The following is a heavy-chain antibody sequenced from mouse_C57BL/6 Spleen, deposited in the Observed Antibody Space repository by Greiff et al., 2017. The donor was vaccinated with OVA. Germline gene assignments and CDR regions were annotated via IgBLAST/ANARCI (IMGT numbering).Heavy chain of an antibody. J-gene: IGHJ2*01. Sequence: VNVVESGAELVRPGASVTLSCKASGYTFTDYEMHWVKQTPVHGLEWIGAIDPETGGTAYNQKFKGKAILTADKSSSTAYMELRSLTAEDSAVYYCTRQDYFDYWGQGTTLTVSS. CDR3: TRQDYFDY. V-gene: IGHV1-15*01. CDR1: GYTFTDYE. CDR2: IDPETGGT.